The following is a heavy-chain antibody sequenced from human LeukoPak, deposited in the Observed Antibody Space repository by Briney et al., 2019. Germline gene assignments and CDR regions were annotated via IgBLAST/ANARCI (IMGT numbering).Heavy chain of an antibody. D-gene: IGHD2-2*01. J-gene: IGHJ4*02. CDR1: GGSISSYY. V-gene: IGHV4-59*01. Sequence: SETLSLTCTVSGGSISSYYWSWIRQPPGEGLEWIGYIYYSGSTNYNPSLKSRVTISVDTSKNQFSLKLSSVTAADTAVYYCARHPHCSSTSCSDYWGQGTLVTVSS. CDR3: ARHPHCSSTSCSDY. CDR2: IYYSGST.